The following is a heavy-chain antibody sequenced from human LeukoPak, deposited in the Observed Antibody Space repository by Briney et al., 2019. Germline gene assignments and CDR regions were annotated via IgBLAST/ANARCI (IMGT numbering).Heavy chain of an antibody. CDR3: ARRDYDIVVVPAAMKMERLWGWFDP. D-gene: IGHD2-2*01. V-gene: IGHV4-39*01. CDR1: GGSISSSSYY. CDR2: IYYSGST. Sequence: SETLSLTCTVPGGSISSSSYYWGWIRQPPGKGLEWIGSIYYSGSTYYNPSLKSRVTISVDTSKNQFSLKLSSVTAADTAVYYCARRDYDIVVVPAAMKMERLWGWFDPWGQGTLVTVSS. J-gene: IGHJ5*02.